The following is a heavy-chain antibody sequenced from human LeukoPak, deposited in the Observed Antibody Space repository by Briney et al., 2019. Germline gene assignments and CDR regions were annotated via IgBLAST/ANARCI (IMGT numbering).Heavy chain of an antibody. J-gene: IGHJ6*03. CDR2: ISGSGGST. Sequence: GGTLRLSCAASGFTFSSYGMSWVRQAPGKGLEWVSAISGSGGSTYYADSVKGRFTISRDNSKNTLYLQMNSLRAEDTAVYYCARDLEILWFGDYYYYMDVWGKGTTVTVSS. CDR3: ARDLEILWFGDYYYYMDV. V-gene: IGHV3-23*01. D-gene: IGHD3-10*01. CDR1: GFTFSSYG.